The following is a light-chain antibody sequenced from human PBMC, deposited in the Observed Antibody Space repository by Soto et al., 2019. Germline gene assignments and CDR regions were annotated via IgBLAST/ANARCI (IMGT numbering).Light chain of an antibody. J-gene: IGKJ4*01. Sequence: VIWMHKSHSLLSASTGESLTISRRMSEDISSYLAWYQQKPGKATEVLIYAASTLQSGVPSRFSGSGSGTDFTLTINGLQSEEFATYYCKQYYGFPLTVGRGTKVAIK. CDR1: EDISSY. CDR2: AAS. CDR3: KQYYGFPLT. V-gene: IGKV1D-8*01.